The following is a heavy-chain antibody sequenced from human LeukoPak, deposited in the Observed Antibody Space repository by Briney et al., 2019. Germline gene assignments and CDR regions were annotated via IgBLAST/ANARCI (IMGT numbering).Heavy chain of an antibody. CDR2: IYTSGST. Sequence: PSETLSLTCTVSGGSISSDYWSWIRQPAGKGLEWIGRIYTSGSTNYNPSLKSRVTMSVDTSKNQFSLKLSSVTAADTAVYFCARGLAHGGIANWFDPWGQGTLVTVAS. D-gene: IGHD2-21*01. J-gene: IGHJ5*02. CDR3: ARGLAHGGIANWFDP. V-gene: IGHV4-4*07. CDR1: GGSISSDY.